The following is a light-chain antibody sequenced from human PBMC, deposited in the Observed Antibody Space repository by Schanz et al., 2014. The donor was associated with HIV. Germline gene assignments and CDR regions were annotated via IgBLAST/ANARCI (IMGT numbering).Light chain of an antibody. CDR2: DND. CDR1: GSNIGSNS. CDR3: GTWDSSLSVGV. J-gene: IGLJ1*01. V-gene: IGLV1-51*01. Sequence: QSVLTQPPSASGTPGQRVTISCSGSGSNIGSNSVYWYQQLPGTAPKLLIYDNDKRPSGIPDRFSGTKSDTSATLGITGLQTGDEADYYCGTWDSSLSVGVFGTGTKLTVL.